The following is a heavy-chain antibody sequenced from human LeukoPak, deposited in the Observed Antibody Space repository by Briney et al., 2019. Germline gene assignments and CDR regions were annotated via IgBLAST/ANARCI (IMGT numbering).Heavy chain of an antibody. CDR3: ARGVLRYFDWLPGMDV. J-gene: IGHJ6*04. CDR2: IYSGGST. Sequence: GGSLRLSCAASGFTFSSYSMNWVRQAPGKGLEWVSVIYSGGSTYYADSVKGRFTISRDNSKNPLYLQMNSLRAEDTAVYYCARGVLRYFDWLPGMDVWGKGTTVTISS. D-gene: IGHD3-9*01. CDR1: GFTFSSYS. V-gene: IGHV3-53*01.